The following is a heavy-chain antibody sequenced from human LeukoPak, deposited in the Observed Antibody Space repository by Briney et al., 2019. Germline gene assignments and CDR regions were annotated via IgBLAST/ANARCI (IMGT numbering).Heavy chain of an antibody. CDR2: ISWNSGSI. CDR3: AKLYAPNDY. V-gene: IGHV3-9*01. D-gene: IGHD3-16*01. J-gene: IGHJ4*02. Sequence: PGRSLRLSCAASGFTFDDYAMHWVRHAPGKGLEWVSGISWNSGSIGYADSVKGRFTISRDNAKNSLYLQMNSLRAEDTALYYCAKLYAPNDYWGQGTLVTVSS. CDR1: GFTFDDYA.